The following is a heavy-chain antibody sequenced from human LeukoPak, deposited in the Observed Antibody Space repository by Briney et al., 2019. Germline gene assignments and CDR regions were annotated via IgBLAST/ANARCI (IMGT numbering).Heavy chain of an antibody. CDR2: IIPIFGTA. V-gene: IGHV1-69*05. D-gene: IGHD3-22*01. J-gene: IGHJ4*02. CDR1: GGTFSSYA. Sequence: GASVKVSCKASGGTFSSYAISWVRQAPGQGLEWMGGIIPIFGTANYAQKFQGRVTITTDESTSTAYMELSSLRSEDTAVYYCAGGRYDSSSKYFDYWGQGTLVTVSS. CDR3: AGGRYDSSSKYFDY.